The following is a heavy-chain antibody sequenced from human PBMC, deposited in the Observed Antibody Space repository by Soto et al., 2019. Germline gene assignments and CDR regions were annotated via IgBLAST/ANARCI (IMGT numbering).Heavy chain of an antibody. Sequence: SVKVSCKASGGTFSSYAISWVRQAPGQGLEWMGGIIPIFGTANYAQKFQGRVTITADESTSTAYTELSSLRSEDTAVYYCADSKRWLQLGFDYWGQGTLVTVSS. CDR1: GGTFSSYA. J-gene: IGHJ4*02. V-gene: IGHV1-69*13. CDR2: IIPIFGTA. CDR3: ADSKRWLQLGFDY. D-gene: IGHD5-12*01.